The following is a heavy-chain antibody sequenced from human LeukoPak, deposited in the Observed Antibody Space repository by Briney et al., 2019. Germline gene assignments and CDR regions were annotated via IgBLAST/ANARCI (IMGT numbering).Heavy chain of an antibody. J-gene: IGHJ4*02. D-gene: IGHD4-17*01. V-gene: IGHV1-18*01. CDR3: ASMENTVTTPQRTDY. Sequence: GASEKVSCKASGYTFTTYDISWVRQAPGQGLEWMGWISAYNGNTNYAQDFQGRVTMATDTSTSTAYMELRSLRSDDTAVYYCASMENTVTTPQRTDYWGQGTLVTVSS. CDR1: GYTFTTYD. CDR2: ISAYNGNT.